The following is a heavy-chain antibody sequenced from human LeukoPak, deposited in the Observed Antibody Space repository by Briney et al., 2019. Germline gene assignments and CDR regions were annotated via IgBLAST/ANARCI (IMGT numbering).Heavy chain of an antibody. D-gene: IGHD6-13*01. CDR1: GFPFSSYS. Sequence: GGSLRLSCAASGFPFSSYSMTWVRQAPGKGLEWVANIKPDGTTKFYVDSVKGRSTISRDNALNSLYLQMNSLRAEDTAIYYCARSIPYGTTWYGRSDYWGQGTLVTVSS. CDR2: IKPDGTTK. CDR3: ARSIPYGTTWYGRSDY. J-gene: IGHJ4*02. V-gene: IGHV3-7*03.